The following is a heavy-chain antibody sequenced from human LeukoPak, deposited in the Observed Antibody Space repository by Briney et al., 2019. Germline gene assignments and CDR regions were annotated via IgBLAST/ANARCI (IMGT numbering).Heavy chain of an antibody. D-gene: IGHD3-16*02. CDR3: ARGFGYDYVWGSYRSYYFDY. Sequence: GGSLRLSCAASGFTFSSYSMNWVRQAPGKGLEWVSSISSSSSYIYYADSVKGRSTISRDNAKNSLYLQMNSLRAEDTAVYYCARGFGYDYVWGSYRSYYFDYWGQGTLVTVSS. J-gene: IGHJ4*02. CDR2: ISSSSSYI. V-gene: IGHV3-21*01. CDR1: GFTFSSYS.